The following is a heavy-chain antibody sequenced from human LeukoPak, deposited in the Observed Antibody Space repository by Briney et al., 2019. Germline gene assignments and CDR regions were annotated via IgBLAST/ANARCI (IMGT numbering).Heavy chain of an antibody. Sequence: NPSQTLSLTCTVSGGSISSGDFYWSWIRQPPEKGLEYIGYIYHSGITFYNPSLRSRVTVSIDTSKNQFSLKLSSVTAADTAVYYCDRDRSTVDYYGLDVWGQGTTVIVSS. CDR1: GGSISSGDFY. CDR3: DRDRSTVDYYGLDV. V-gene: IGHV4-30-4*01. CDR2: IYHSGIT. J-gene: IGHJ6*02. D-gene: IGHD4-11*01.